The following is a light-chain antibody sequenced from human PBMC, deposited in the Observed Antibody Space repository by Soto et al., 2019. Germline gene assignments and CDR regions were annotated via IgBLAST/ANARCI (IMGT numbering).Light chain of an antibody. V-gene: IGKV1-5*03. CDR1: QSISYW. CDR3: QQFYTYPWT. Sequence: DIEMTQSPSTLSASVGDGVTITCRASQSISYWLAWYQQKPGKAPKLLIYEASSLESGVPPRFSGSGSGTEFTLTISSLQPDDFATYYCQQFYTYPWTFGQGTKVEIK. CDR2: EAS. J-gene: IGKJ1*01.